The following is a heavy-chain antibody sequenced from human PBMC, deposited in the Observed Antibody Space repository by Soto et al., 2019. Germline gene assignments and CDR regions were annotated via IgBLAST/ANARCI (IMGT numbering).Heavy chain of an antibody. Sequence: SETLSLTCAVSGGSISGGGFPWSWIRQPPGKGLEWIGYILHTGGTQYNPSLKSRVSMSVDKSKNQFSLHLTSVTAADTAVYYCARLQFGEGFDYWGQGALVTVSS. D-gene: IGHD3-10*01. J-gene: IGHJ4*02. V-gene: IGHV4-30-2*01. CDR2: ILHTGGT. CDR3: ARLQFGEGFDY. CDR1: GGSISGGGFP.